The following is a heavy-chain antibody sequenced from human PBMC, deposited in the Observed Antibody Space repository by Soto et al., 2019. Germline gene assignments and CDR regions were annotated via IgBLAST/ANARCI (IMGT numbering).Heavy chain of an antibody. CDR2: INPSGGST. V-gene: IGHV1-46*01. J-gene: IGHJ4*02. Sequence: QVQLVQSGAEVKKPGASVKVSCKASGYTFSSYYMHWVRQAPGQGYEWMGIINPSGGSTTYAQNYQGRVSMTRNTSTSTVDMELSSLRSEDTAVYYCARYDYNGYYFDYWGQGTLVTVSS. D-gene: IGHD4-4*01. CDR3: ARYDYNGYYFDY. CDR1: GYTFSSYY.